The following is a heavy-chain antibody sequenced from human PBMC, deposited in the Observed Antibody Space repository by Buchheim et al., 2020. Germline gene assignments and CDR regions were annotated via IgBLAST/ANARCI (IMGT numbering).Heavy chain of an antibody. V-gene: IGHV3-15*01. CDR1: GFTFSNAW. D-gene: IGHD3-9*01. CDR2: IKSKTDGGTT. J-gene: IGHJ4*02. CDR3: TTLTGAYYDILTGYYSPYYFDY. Sequence: EVQLVESGGGLVKPGGSLRLSCAASGFTFSNAWMSWVRQAPGKGLEWVGRIKSKTDGGTTDYAAPVKGRFTISRDDSKNTLYLQMNSLKTEDTAVYYCTTLTGAYYDILTGYYSPYYFDYWGQGTL.